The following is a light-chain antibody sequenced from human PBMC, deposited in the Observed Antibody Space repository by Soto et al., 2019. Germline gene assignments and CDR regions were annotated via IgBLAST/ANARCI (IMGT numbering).Light chain of an antibody. CDR1: QSVSSN. V-gene: IGKV3-15*01. CDR2: GAS. J-gene: IGKJ3*01. CDR3: QQYNNWPPFT. Sequence: EIVMTQSPATLSVSPGERATLSCRASQSVSSNLAWYQQKPGQAPRLLIYGASTRAIGLPARFSGSGSGTEFTLTISSLQSEDFAVYHCQQYNNWPPFTFGPGTKVDIK.